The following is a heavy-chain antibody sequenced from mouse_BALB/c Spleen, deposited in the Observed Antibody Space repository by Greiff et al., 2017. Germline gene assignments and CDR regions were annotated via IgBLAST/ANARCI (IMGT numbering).Heavy chain of an antibody. J-gene: IGHJ1*01. V-gene: IGHV1-4*01. CDR1: GYTFTSYT. Sequence: VKLMESGAELARPGASVKMSCKASGYTFTSYTMHWVKQRPGQGLEWIGYINPSSGYTNYNQKFKDKATLTADKSSSTAYMQLSSLTSEDSAVYYCARYGHFDVWGAGTTVTVSS. CDR2: INPSSGYT. D-gene: IGHD1-1*02. CDR3: ARYGHFDV.